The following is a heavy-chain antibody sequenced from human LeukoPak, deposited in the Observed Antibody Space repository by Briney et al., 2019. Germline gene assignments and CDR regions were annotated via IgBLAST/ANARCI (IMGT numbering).Heavy chain of an antibody. V-gene: IGHV3-23*01. J-gene: IGHJ4*02. CDR3: AKNLFYLDY. Sequence: GGSLRLSCAASGFTFTSYGMSWVRQAPGKGLEWVSAISGSGGNTFYADSVKGRFTISRDNSKNTLYLQMNSLRAEDTAVYYCAKNLFYLDYWGQGTLVTVSS. CDR1: GFTFTSYG. CDR2: ISGSGGNT.